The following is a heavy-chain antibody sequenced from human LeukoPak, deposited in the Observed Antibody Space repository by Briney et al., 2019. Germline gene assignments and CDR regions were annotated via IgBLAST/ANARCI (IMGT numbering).Heavy chain of an antibody. Sequence: PSETLSLTCAVSGDSINSPKSWSWVRQPPGKGLEWIGDRYHSGGTNYNPSLKSRVTISVDTSKNQFSLELNSVTAADTAVYYCGAYRTLDDAFDIWGQGTLVTVSS. D-gene: IGHD3-16*01. J-gene: IGHJ3*02. CDR2: RYHSGGT. V-gene: IGHV4-4*02. CDR1: GDSINSPKS. CDR3: GAYRTLDDAFDI.